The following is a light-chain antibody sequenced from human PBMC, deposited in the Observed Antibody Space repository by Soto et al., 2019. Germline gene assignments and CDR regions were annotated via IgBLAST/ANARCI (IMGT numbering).Light chain of an antibody. V-gene: IGKV3-15*01. CDR2: GAS. CDR1: ESVKTN. CDR3: QQYHTWPFT. J-gene: IGKJ4*01. Sequence: RVMTQAPATLSVSPGERVTLSCRASESVKTNLAWYRHKPGQSPRLLISGASTGATGIPARFSGSGSGTEFTLTINSLQSEDFAVYYCQQYHTWPFTFGGGTKVEIK.